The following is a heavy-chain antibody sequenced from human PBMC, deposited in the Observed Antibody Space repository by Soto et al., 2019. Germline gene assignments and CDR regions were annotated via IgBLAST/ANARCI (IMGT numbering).Heavy chain of an antibody. Sequence: PSETLSLTCAVYGGSFSGYYWSWIRQPSGKGLEWIGEINHSGSTNYNPSLKSRVTISVDTSKNQFSLKLSSVTAADTAVYYCARLAARSGGRNWFHPWGQGTLVTAPQ. CDR1: GGSFSGYY. J-gene: IGHJ5*02. CDR2: INHSGST. V-gene: IGHV4-34*01. D-gene: IGHD6-6*01. CDR3: ARLAARSGGRNWFHP.